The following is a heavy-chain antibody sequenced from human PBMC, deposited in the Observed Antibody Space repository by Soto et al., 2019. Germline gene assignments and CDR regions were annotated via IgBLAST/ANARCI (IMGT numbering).Heavy chain of an antibody. J-gene: IGHJ4*02. V-gene: IGHV1-69*13. CDR1: GGTFSSYA. Sequence: SVKVSCKASGGTFSSYAISWVREAPGQGLEWMGGIIPIFGTANYAQKFQGRVTITADESTSTAYMELSSLRSEDTAVYYCARVSMVRGVIITTKYYFDYWGQGTLVTVSS. CDR3: ARVSMVRGVIITTKYYFDY. CDR2: IIPIFGTA. D-gene: IGHD3-10*01.